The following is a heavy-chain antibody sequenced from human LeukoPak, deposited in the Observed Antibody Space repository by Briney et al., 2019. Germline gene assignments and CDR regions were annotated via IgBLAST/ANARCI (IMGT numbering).Heavy chain of an antibody. J-gene: IGHJ4*02. CDR3: ARDLQDRGYDWGAWNY. CDR1: GDSVSTNSAA. D-gene: IGHD5-12*01. CDR2: TYYRSKWYN. V-gene: IGHV6-1*01. Sequence: SQTLSLTCAISGDSVSTNSAAWNWIRQSPARGLEWLGRTYYRSKWYNDYAVSVKSRIIINPDTSKNQFSLQLNSVTPEDTAVYYCARDLQDRGYDWGAWNYWGQGTLVTVSS.